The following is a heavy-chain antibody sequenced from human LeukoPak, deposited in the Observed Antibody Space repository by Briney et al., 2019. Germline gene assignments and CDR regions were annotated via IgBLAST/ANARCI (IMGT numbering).Heavy chain of an antibody. D-gene: IGHD3-22*01. CDR3: AKSSYYDASGYYREYYFDY. V-gene: IGHV3-23*01. Sequence: PGGSLRLSRAASGFSFRSYAMSWVRQAPGKGLEWVSSISGSGGSTHYADSVKGRFTISRDKTKNTLYLQMNSLRAEDTAVYYCAKSSYYDASGYYREYYFDYWGQGTLVTVSS. J-gene: IGHJ4*02. CDR2: ISGSGGST. CDR1: GFSFRSYA.